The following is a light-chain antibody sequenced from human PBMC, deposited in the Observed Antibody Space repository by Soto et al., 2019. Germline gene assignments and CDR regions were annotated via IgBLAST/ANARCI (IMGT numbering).Light chain of an antibody. CDR1: QSISNY. CDR3: QKYNCAPHT. V-gene: IGKV1-27*01. J-gene: IGKJ2*01. CDR2: AAS. Sequence: DIPMTQSPSSLSASVGDRATITCRASQSISNYLAWYQQKPGKVPKLLIYAASTLQAGVPSRFSGSGSGTDCTITSSSLQPEDAATYYCQKYNCAPHTLGQGTKLEIK.